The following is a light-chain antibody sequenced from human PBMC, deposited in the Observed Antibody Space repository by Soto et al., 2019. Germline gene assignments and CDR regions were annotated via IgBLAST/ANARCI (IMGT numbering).Light chain of an antibody. CDR3: CSYAGSSTWV. J-gene: IGLJ3*02. CDR1: SSDVGSYNL. Sequence: QSALTQSASVSGSPGQSITISCTRTSSDVGSYNLVSWYQQHPGKAPKLMIYEGSKRPSGVSNRFSGSKSGNTASLTISGLQAEDEADYYCCSYAGSSTWVFGGGTKLTVL. CDR2: EGS. V-gene: IGLV2-23*01.